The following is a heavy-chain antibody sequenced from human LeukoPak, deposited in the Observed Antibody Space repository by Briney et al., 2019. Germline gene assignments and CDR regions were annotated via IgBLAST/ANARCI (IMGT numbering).Heavy chain of an antibody. CDR1: GFTFSSYA. V-gene: IGHV3-23*01. J-gene: IGHJ4*02. D-gene: IGHD2-21*01. CDR2: ISGSGGST. Sequence: GGPLRLSCAASGFTFSSYAMSWVRQAPGKGLEWVSAISGSGGSTYYADSVKGRFTISRDDSKNTAYLQMNSLKTEDTATYYCSREGCGATGCYTNDYWGQGTLVTVSS. CDR3: SREGCGATGCYTNDY.